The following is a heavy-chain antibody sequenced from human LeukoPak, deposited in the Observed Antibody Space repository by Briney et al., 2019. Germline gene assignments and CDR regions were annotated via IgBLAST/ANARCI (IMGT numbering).Heavy chain of an antibody. CDR1: GFTFSSYA. Sequence: PGGSLRLSCAASGFTFSSYATHWVRQAPGKGLEWVALISYDGSSKYYADSVKGRFTISRDNSKNTLYLQINSLRAEDTAVYYCARGGAVGTTTFFFDYWGPGTLVTVSS. CDR3: ARGGAVGTTTFFFDY. D-gene: IGHD1-26*01. V-gene: IGHV3-30-3*01. J-gene: IGHJ4*02. CDR2: ISYDGSSK.